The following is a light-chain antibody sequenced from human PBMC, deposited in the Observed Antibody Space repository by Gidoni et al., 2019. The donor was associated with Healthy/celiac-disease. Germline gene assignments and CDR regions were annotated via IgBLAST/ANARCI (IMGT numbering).Light chain of an antibody. Sequence: SYELTQPPSVPVSPGQTARITCSGHALPKQYAYWYQQKPGQAPVLVIYKDSERPSGIPERFSGSSSGTTVTLTISGVQAEDEADYYCQSADSSGTYRVFGGGTKLTVL. V-gene: IGLV3-25*03. CDR3: QSADSSGTYRV. CDR1: ALPKQY. J-gene: IGLJ2*01. CDR2: KDS.